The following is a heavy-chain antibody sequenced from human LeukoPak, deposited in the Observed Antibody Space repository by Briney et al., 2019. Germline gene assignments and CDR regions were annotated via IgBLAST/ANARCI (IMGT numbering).Heavy chain of an antibody. CDR2: ISKNGDIL. CDR1: GFTFSDYY. V-gene: IGHV3-11*01. D-gene: IGHD3-22*01. CDR3: VRASRGSYWYFDL. Sequence: PGGSLRLSCGASGFTFSDYYMSWIRQAPGKGLEWVSYISKNGDILDYADSVKGRFTISRDNAKNSLYLQMNSLRAEDTAVYFCVRASRGSYWYFDLWGRGTLVTVSS. J-gene: IGHJ2*01.